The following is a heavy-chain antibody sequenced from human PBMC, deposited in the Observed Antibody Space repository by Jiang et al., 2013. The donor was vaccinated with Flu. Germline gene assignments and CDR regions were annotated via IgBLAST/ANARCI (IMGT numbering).Heavy chain of an antibody. J-gene: IGHJ4*02. CDR2: IYYSGST. CDR3: AREVYYGSGSSIDY. CDR1: GGSISSSSYY. V-gene: IGHV4-39*07. Sequence: GSGLVKPSETLSLTCTVSGGSISSSSYYWGWIRQPPGKGLEWIGSIYYSGSTYYNPSLKSRVTISVDTSKNQFSLKLSSVTAADTAVYYCAREVYYGSGSSIDYWGQGTLVTVSS. D-gene: IGHD3-10*01.